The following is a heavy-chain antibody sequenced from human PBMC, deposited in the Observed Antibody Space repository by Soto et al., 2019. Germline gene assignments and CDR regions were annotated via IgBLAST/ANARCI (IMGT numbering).Heavy chain of an antibody. CDR2: ISGSGANT. V-gene: IGHV3-23*01. D-gene: IGHD4-4*01. J-gene: IGHJ6*02. Sequence: GGSLRLSCAASGFTFSNYDMSWVRQAPGKGLEWVSGISGSGANTYHADSVKGRFTVSRDNSKSAVYLQMNSLRAEDTAVYYCVRQANLTAGTAIVGFYYCMDVWGQGTTVTVSS. CDR1: GFTFSNYD. CDR3: VRQANLTAGTAIVGFYYCMDV.